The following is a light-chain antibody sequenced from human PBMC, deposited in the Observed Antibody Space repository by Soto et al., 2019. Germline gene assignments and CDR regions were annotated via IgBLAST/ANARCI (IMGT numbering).Light chain of an antibody. CDR2: FDD. J-gene: IGLJ2*01. Sequence: QSVLTQPPSLSGAPRQRVAISCAGATANIGNNAVNWYQQLPGKAPKLLIYFDDLMPSGVSDRFSGSKSGTSASLAISGLQTEDEADYYCAAWDDSLNVVLFGGGTKLTVL. CDR3: AAWDDSLNVVL. CDR1: TANIGNNA. V-gene: IGLV1-36*01.